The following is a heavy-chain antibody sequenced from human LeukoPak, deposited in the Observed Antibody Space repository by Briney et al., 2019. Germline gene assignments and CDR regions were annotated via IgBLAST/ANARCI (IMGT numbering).Heavy chain of an antibody. J-gene: IGHJ4*02. V-gene: IGHV3-30-3*01. Sequence: GSLRLSCAATGFTFSNYAIHWGRQAPGKGLEWVAFISDDGSRQHYADSVKGRSTISRDNSKNTLNLQMNSLRAEDTAVYYCVKDRTGTYTLDYWGQGTLVTVSS. CDR1: GFTFSNYA. CDR3: VKDRTGTYTLDY. D-gene: IGHD3-10*01. CDR2: ISDDGSRQ.